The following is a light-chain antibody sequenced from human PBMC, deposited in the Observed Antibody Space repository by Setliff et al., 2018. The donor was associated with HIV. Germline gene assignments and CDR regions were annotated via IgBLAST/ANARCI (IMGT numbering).Light chain of an antibody. Sequence: QSVLTQPASVSGSPGQSTTISCTGTISDISNSNYVSWYQQHPGRAPKLMIYHVSNRPSGISDRFSGSKSGTTASLTISGLQAEDEADYFCSSYTSGSTWVFGGGTK. CDR1: ISDISNSNY. CDR2: HVS. J-gene: IGLJ3*02. CDR3: SSYTSGSTWV. V-gene: IGLV2-14*03.